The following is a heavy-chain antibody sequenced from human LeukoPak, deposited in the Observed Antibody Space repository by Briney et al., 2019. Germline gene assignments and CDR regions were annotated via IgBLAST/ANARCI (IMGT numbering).Heavy chain of an antibody. V-gene: IGHV3-23*01. D-gene: IGHD2-21*02. CDR2: ISGSGGST. Sequence: GGSLRLSGAASGFTFSTYAMSWVRQAPGKGLEWVSAISGSGGSTYYADSVRGRFTISRDNSKNTLYLQMNSLRAEDTAVYYCAKYYNAYCGGDCYFDYWGQGTLVTVSS. CDR1: GFTFSTYA. J-gene: IGHJ4*02. CDR3: AKYYNAYCGGDCYFDY.